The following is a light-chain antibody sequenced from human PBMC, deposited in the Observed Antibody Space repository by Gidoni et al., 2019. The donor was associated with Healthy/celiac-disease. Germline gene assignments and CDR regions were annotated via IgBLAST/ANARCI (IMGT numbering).Light chain of an antibody. J-gene: IGKJ2*01. CDR3: QQYDSTPYT. CDR2: WAS. V-gene: IGKV4-1*01. CDR1: QSVLYSSNNKNY. Sequence: DILMTPSPASLAVSLGERATINCKSSQSVLYSSNNKNYLAWYQQKPGQPPKLLIYWASTRESGVPDRVSGSGSGTDFTHTISSLQAEDVAVYYCQQYDSTPYTFGQXTKLEIK.